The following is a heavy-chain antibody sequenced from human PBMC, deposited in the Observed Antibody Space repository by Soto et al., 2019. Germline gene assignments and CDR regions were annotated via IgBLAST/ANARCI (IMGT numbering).Heavy chain of an antibody. CDR3: ARHVGVPGTRGFDY. J-gene: IGHJ4*02. Sequence: QVLLQESGPGLVKPSGTLSLACAVFGASISDDNWWSWVRQPPGKGLEWIGEIYRSGTTNYNSSLESRVTISMDKSRNQISLKLSSVAAADSAIYYCARHVGVPGTRGFDYWGQGTLVTVSS. V-gene: IGHV4-4*02. D-gene: IGHD6-19*01. CDR1: GASISDDNW. CDR2: IYRSGTT.